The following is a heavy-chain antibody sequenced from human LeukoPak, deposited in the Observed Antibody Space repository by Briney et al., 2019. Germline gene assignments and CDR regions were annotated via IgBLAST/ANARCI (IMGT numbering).Heavy chain of an antibody. CDR1: GFTFHYYG. J-gene: IGHJ5*02. Sequence: GGSLRLSCAASGFTFHYYGMNWARQAPGKGLEWVSSISSSGVYTYYADSVKGRFTISRDNAENSLYLQMDSLRAEDTGLYYCARGREPYTNTDWFDPWGQGTLVTVSS. CDR3: ARGREPYTNTDWFDP. D-gene: IGHD2-2*02. V-gene: IGHV3-21*01. CDR2: ISSSGVYT.